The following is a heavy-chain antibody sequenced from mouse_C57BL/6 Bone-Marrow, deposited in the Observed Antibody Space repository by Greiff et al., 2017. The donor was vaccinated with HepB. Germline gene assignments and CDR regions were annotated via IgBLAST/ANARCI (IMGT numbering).Heavy chain of an antibody. V-gene: IGHV3-6*01. D-gene: IGHD2-3*01. CDR3: AREDGYYVGYFDY. CDR2: ISYDGSN. Sequence: EVKLQESGPGLVKPSQSLSLTCSVTGYSITSGYYWNWIRQFPGNKLEWMGYISYDGSNNYNPSLKNRISITRDTSKNQFFLKLNSVTTEDTATYYCAREDGYYVGYFDYWGQGTTLTVSS. J-gene: IGHJ2*01. CDR1: GYSITSGYY.